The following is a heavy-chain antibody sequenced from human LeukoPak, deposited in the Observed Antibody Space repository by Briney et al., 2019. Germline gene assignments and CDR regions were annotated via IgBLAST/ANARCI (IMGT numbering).Heavy chain of an antibody. CDR2: ISADGGNT. J-gene: IGHJ4*02. D-gene: IGHD3-3*01. CDR1: AFTFSSYA. Sequence: GGSLRLSCAASAFTFSSYAMSWVRQAPGKGLELVSTISADGGNTYYADSVKGRFTISRDNSKNTLYLQMNSLRAEDTAIYYCATALRFLEWYPYWGQGTLVTVSS. CDR3: ATALRFLEWYPY. V-gene: IGHV3-23*01.